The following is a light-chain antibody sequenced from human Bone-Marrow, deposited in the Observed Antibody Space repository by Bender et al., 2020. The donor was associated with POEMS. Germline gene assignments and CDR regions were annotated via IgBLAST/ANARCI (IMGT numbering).Light chain of an antibody. CDR2: EDS. Sequence: QSVLSQPASVSGSPGQSITISCTGTSSDVGSYNAVSWYQQHPGEAPKVMISEDSKRPSGVPDRFSGSKSGNTASLTISGLQADDEADYYCCSYTDRSTFVFGSGTKVTVL. CDR3: CSYTDRSTFV. V-gene: IGLV2-23*01. J-gene: IGLJ1*01. CDR1: SSDVGSYNA.